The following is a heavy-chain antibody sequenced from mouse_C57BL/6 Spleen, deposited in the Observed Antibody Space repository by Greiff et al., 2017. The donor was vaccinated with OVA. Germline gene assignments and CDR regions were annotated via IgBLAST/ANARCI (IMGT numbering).Heavy chain of an antibody. CDR3: TTRYYGSRDYAMDY. J-gene: IGHJ4*01. CDR1: GFNIKDDY. D-gene: IGHD1-1*01. V-gene: IGHV14-4*01. CDR2: IDPENGDP. Sequence: EVQLQQSGAELVRPGASVKLSCTASGFNIKDDYMHWVKQRPEQGLEWIGWIDPENGDPEYAPKFQGKATITSDTSSNTSYLQLSSLTSEDTAVYYCTTRYYGSRDYAMDYWGQGTSVTVSS.